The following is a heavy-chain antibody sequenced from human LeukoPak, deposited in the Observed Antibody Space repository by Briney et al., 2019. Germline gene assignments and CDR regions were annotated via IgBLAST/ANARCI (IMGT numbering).Heavy chain of an antibody. D-gene: IGHD3-3*01. V-gene: IGHV1-18*01. CDR2: ISAYNGNT. CDR1: GYTFTSYG. J-gene: IGHJ6*03. Sequence: GASVKVSCKASGYTFTSYGISWVRQAPGQGLEWMGWISAYNGNTNYAQKLQGRVTMTTDTSTSTAYMELRSLRSEDTAVYYCATFYDFWSGSPGDFDYYYYMDVWGKGTTVTVSS. CDR3: ATFYDFWSGSPGDFDYYYYMDV.